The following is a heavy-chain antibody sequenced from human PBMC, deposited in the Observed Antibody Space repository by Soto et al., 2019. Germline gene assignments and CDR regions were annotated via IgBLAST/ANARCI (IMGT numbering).Heavy chain of an antibody. V-gene: IGHV3-23*01. D-gene: IGHD1-1*01. CDR2: ISGSAGST. J-gene: IGHJ3*01. CDR1: GFTFSRYA. Sequence: PGGSLRLSCAASGFTFSRYAMSWVRQAPGKGLECVSSISGSAGSTYYADSVKGRFTISRDNSKNTLYLQFNSLRAEDTAVYYCAKNQDWNRPDPGAFDVWGQGTMVTVSS. CDR3: AKNQDWNRPDPGAFDV.